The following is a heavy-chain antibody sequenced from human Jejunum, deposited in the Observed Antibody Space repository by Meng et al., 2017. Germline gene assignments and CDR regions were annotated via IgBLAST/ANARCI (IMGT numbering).Heavy chain of an antibody. J-gene: IGHJ3*02. CDR1: GFSFSSYE. V-gene: IGHV3-48*03. D-gene: IGHD3-22*01. Sequence: GGSLRLSCAASGFSFSSYEMDWVRQAPGKGLEWVSWIAPGGTVFYADSVKGRFTISRDNAKNSLYLQMNRLRSEDTGIYYCAKEYSYERSGYDAFHIWGQGTVVTVSS. CDR3: AKEYSYERSGYDAFHI. CDR2: IAPGGTV.